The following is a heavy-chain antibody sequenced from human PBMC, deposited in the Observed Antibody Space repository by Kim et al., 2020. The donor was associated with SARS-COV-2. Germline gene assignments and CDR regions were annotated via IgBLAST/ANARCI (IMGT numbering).Heavy chain of an antibody. J-gene: IGHJ6*02. Sequence: GGSLRLSCAASRFTFSSYAMSWVRQAPGKGLEWVSGIGGSGDSTYYADSVKGRFTISRDNSENTLYLQVNSLRAEDTAVYYCAKDRGWTPGYGMDGWGQGTTVAVSS. D-gene: IGHD2-15*01. CDR1: RFTFSSYA. CDR2: IGGSGDST. V-gene: IGHV3-23*01. CDR3: AKDRGWTPGYGMDG.